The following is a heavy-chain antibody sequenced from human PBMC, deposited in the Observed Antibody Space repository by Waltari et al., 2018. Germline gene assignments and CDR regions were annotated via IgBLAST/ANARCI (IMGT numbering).Heavy chain of an antibody. J-gene: IGHJ3*02. Sequence: QVQLQESGPGLVKPSQTLSLTCTVSGGSISSGSYYWSWIRQPAGQGPAWIGRIYTMGITKYTHSLKSRVTISVDTSKNQFSLKLSSVTAADTAVYYCACEGYRAVETLDIWGQGTMVTVSS. CDR2: IYTMGIT. CDR3: ACEGYRAVETLDI. D-gene: IGHD6-19*01. V-gene: IGHV4-61*02. CDR1: GGSISSGSYY.